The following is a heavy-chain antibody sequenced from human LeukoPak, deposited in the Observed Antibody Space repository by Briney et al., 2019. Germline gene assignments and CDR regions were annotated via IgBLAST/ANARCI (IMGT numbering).Heavy chain of an antibody. V-gene: IGHV3-30*18. CDR1: GFTFSSYG. CDR2: ISYDGSNK. CDR3: AKEGSTVGPFDY. J-gene: IGHJ4*02. D-gene: IGHD4-23*01. Sequence: GGSLRLSCAASGFTFSSYGMHWVRQAPGKGLEWVAVISYDGSNKYYADSVQGRFTISRDNSKNTLYLQMNSLRAEDTAVYYCAKEGSTVGPFDYWGQGTLVTVSS.